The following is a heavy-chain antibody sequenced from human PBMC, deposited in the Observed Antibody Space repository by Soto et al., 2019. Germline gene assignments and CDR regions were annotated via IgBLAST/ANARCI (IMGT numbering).Heavy chain of an antibody. D-gene: IGHD3-22*01. Sequence: QVQLQESGPGLVKPSETLSLTCTVSGGSFTTYYWSWIRQPPGKGLEWIGYIYYTGSTNYNPSLKSRVTISVDTSKNPFSLNLSFVTAADTAVYYCARGSYYYDSSGYSPFDLWGRGTLVTVSS. CDR2: IYYTGST. J-gene: IGHJ2*01. CDR1: GGSFTTYY. V-gene: IGHV4-59*01. CDR3: ARGSYYYDSSGYSPFDL.